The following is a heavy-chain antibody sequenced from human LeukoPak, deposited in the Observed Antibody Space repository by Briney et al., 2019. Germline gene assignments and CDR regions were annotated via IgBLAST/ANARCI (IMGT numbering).Heavy chain of an antibody. J-gene: IGHJ4*02. CDR1: GFTFSTYS. CDR3: ATVLRVVITGSFDS. V-gene: IGHV3-20*04. CDR2: INWNRDST. Sequence: GGSLRLSCAASGFTFSTYSMNWVRQAPGKGLEWVSGINWNRDSTDYADSVKGRFTISRANAKNSLYLQMNSLTAEGMALYYFATVLRVVITGSFDSWGQGTLVTVSS. D-gene: IGHD3-22*01.